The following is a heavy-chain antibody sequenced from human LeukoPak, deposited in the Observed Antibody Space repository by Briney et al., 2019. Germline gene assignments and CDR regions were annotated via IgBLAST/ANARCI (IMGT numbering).Heavy chain of an antibody. J-gene: IGHJ6*04. CDR1: GFTFSSYG. Sequence: GRSLRLSCAASGFTFSSYGMHWVRQAPGKGLEWVAVIWYDGSNKYYADSVKGRFTISRDNSKNTLYLQMNSLRAEDTAVYYCAREMYSSGWSPRLYYYYGMDVWGKGTTVTVSS. CDR2: IWYDGSNK. V-gene: IGHV3-33*01. D-gene: IGHD6-19*01. CDR3: AREMYSSGWSPRLYYYYGMDV.